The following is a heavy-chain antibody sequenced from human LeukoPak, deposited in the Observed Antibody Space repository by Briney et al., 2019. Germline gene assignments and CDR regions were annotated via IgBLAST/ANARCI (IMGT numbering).Heavy chain of an antibody. CDR1: GDSFSRYY. CDR2: IYNSGTI. CDR3: ARGWYSSGWYTLDS. J-gene: IGHJ4*02. D-gene: IGHD6-19*01. Sequence: SETLSLTCNVSGDSFSRYYWNWIRQPPGKRLEWIGCIYNSGTIKYNPSLRSRAAISIDTSKDQFSLQLSSVTAADTAVYYCARGWYSSGWYTLDSWDQGALVTASS. V-gene: IGHV4-59*01.